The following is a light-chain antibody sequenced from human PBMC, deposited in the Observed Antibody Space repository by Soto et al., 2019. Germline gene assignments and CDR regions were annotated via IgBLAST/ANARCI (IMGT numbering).Light chain of an antibody. Sequence: DIAMTQSPYSLSPYTGGRGTSTCRASQSISNYLNWYQQKPGQAPKLLIYAASSLHGGVPSRFSGSGSGTDFALTTSSLQREDFATYYGQQSHSLPITIGQGTRLEIK. CDR3: QQSHSLPIT. V-gene: IGKV1-39*01. CDR2: AAS. J-gene: IGKJ5*01. CDR1: QSISNY.